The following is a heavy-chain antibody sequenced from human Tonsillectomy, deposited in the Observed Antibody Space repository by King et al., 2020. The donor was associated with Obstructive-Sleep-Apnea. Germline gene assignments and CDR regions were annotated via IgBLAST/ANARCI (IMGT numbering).Heavy chain of an antibody. CDR1: GFSLSTSGVG. J-gene: IGHJ6*02. Sequence: VTLKESGPTLVRPTQTLTLTCTFSGFSLSTSGVGVGWIRQPPGKALEWLALIYWDDDKRYSPSLKSRLTITKDTSKNQVVLIMTNMDPVDTATYYCAHRRNDLYNYSGMDVWGQGTTVTVSS. CDR3: AHRRNDLYNYSGMDV. CDR2: IYWDDDK. D-gene: IGHD1-1*01. V-gene: IGHV2-5*02.